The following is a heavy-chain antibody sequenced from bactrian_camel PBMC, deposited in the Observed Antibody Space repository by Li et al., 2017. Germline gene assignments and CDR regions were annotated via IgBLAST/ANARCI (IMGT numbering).Heavy chain of an antibody. V-gene: IGHV3S54*01. CDR1: TSQFTAPD. J-gene: IGHJ4*01. CDR2: LKPDGSP. D-gene: IGHD6*01. Sequence: QVQLVESGGGSVQAGGNLSLSCTPSTSQFTAPDMAWYRQAPENECELVSTLKPDGSPYYLDSVKGRFTISRDDAKNTLYLQLNDLKTDDTAMYYCAEGSTIPALLAGSQRPLGQGTQVTVS.